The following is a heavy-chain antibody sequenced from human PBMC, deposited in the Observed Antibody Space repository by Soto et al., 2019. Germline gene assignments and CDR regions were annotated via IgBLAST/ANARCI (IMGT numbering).Heavy chain of an antibody. V-gene: IGHV3-23*01. CDR2: IGTSAST. Sequence: DVRLLESGGGLVQPGGSLRLSCAASGFTFSSYSMSWVRQAPGKGLEWVSTIGTSASTYYGDSVRGRFTISRDKSRSTLYLQMNSLRAEDTAVYYCADLSRYCTSSNCDWGQGTLVTVSS. CDR1: GFTFSSYS. J-gene: IGHJ4*02. CDR3: ADLSRYCTSSNCD. D-gene: IGHD2-2*01.